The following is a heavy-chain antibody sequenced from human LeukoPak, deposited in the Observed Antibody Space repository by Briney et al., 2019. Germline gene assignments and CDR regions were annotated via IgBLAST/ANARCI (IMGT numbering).Heavy chain of an antibody. J-gene: IGHJ4*02. CDR3: ARGEASSIAARPGRGRYFDY. CDR1: GGSFSGYY. Sequence: SETPSLTCAVYGGSFSGYYWSWIRQPPGKGLGWIGEINHSGSTNYNPSLKSRVTISVDTSKNQFSLKLSSVTAADTAVYYCARGEASSIAARPGRGRYFDYWGQGTLVTVSS. D-gene: IGHD6-6*01. CDR2: INHSGST. V-gene: IGHV4-34*01.